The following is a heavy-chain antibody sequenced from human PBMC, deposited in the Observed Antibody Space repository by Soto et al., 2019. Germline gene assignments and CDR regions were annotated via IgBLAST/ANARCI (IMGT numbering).Heavy chain of an antibody. Sequence: SETLSLTCAVSSGSISSSNWWSWVRQPPGKGLEWIGEIYHSGSTNYNPSLKSRVTISVDKSKNQFSLKLSSVTAADTAVYYCASGLIAAASISYMDVWGKGTTVTVSS. CDR1: SGSISSSNW. CDR3: ASGLIAAASISYMDV. D-gene: IGHD6-13*01. CDR2: IYHSGST. V-gene: IGHV4-4*02. J-gene: IGHJ6*03.